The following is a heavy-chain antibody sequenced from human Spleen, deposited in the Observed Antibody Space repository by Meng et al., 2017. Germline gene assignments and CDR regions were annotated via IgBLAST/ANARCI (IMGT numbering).Heavy chain of an antibody. CDR2: IYHSGST. D-gene: IGHD3-10*01. CDR1: GGPFSRNNW. V-gene: IGHV4-4*02. CDR3: ASQVFSGLNWFGP. J-gene: IGHJ5*02. Sequence: RQGAGPGVVKPSGARSLTFSVPGGPFSRNNWWSWVRQPPGKGLEWIGEIYHSGSTNYNQSLKSRGTMSVDKSKNQFSLKLSSVTAADTAVYYCASQVFSGLNWFGPWGQGTLVTVSS.